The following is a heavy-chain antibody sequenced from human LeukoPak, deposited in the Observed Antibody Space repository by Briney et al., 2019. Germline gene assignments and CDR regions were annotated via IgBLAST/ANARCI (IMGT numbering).Heavy chain of an antibody. CDR1: GGSISSYY. CDR3: ARGSVHYYYYYMDV. Sequence: SETLSLTCTVSGGSISSYYWSWIRQPAGKGLEWIGRIYTSGSTNYNPSLKRRVTMSVDTSKNQFSLKLSSVTAADTAVYYCARGSVHYYYYYMDVWGKGTTVTVSS. D-gene: IGHD3-3*01. CDR2: IYTSGST. V-gene: IGHV4-4*07. J-gene: IGHJ6*03.